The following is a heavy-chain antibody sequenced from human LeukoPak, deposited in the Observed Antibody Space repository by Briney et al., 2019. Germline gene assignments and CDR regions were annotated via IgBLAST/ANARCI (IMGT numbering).Heavy chain of an antibody. V-gene: IGHV5-51*01. CDR1: GYSFSSYR. CDR3: ARRDGTGHWAFDY. Sequence: GESLKISCKGSGYSFSSYRIGGVRQMPGKGLVWMGVIYPTESETRYSPSFEGQVTISADRSINTAYLQWSSLKASDAAIYYCARRDGTGHWAFDYWGQGTLVTVSS. CDR2: IYPTESET. D-gene: IGHD2-8*02. J-gene: IGHJ4*02.